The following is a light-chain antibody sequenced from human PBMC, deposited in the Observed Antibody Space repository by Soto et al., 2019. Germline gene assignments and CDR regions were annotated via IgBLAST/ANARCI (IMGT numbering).Light chain of an antibody. CDR3: QQYGSPLWT. CDR2: GES. CDR1: QSVTGTY. V-gene: IGKV3-20*01. Sequence: EIVLTQSPGTLSLSPGDRATLSCRASQSVTGTYLAWYQHKPGQAPRLLIYGESIRATGIPDRFSGSGSGTDFTLTISRIEPEDFAVYYCQQYGSPLWTFGQGTKVEI. J-gene: IGKJ1*01.